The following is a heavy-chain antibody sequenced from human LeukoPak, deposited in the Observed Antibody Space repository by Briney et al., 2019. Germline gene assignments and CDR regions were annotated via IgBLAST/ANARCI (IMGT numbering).Heavy chain of an antibody. V-gene: IGHV3-33*01. CDR3: ARGLPPVMKYYFDY. Sequence: SLRLSCAASGFTFKGYGMHGVRQAPGKGLERVVVMWFDGSNKYYADSVKGRFTISRDDSKNTLYLQMNSLRAEDTAMYYCARGLPPVMKYYFDYWGQGTLVTVSS. J-gene: IGHJ4*02. CDR1: GFTFKGYG. D-gene: IGHD4-11*01. CDR2: MWFDGSNK.